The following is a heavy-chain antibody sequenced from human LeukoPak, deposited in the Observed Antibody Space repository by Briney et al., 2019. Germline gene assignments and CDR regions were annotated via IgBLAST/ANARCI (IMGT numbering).Heavy chain of an antibody. CDR2: IYYSGRT. J-gene: IGHJ4*02. V-gene: IGHV4-39*01. D-gene: IGHD3-22*01. CDR1: GGSTSSSSYS. Sequence: SETLSLTCTVSGGSTSSSSYSWGWLRQPPGKGLEWIGTIYYSGRTYYNPSLKSRVTISVDTSKNQFSLKLSYVTAADTAVYYCARRDYYDSSGYFGYWGQGTLVTVSS. CDR3: ARRDYYDSSGYFGY.